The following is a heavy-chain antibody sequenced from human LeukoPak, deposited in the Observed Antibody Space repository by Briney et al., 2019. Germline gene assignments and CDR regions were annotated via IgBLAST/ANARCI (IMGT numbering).Heavy chain of an antibody. V-gene: IGHV3-30*02. D-gene: IGHD3-22*01. CDR2: IRYDGSNK. CDR3: ARGSDYYYDSSGRGEDFQH. CDR1: GFTFSSYG. Sequence: GGSLRLSCAASGFTFSSYGMHWVRQAPGKGLEWVAFIRYDGSNKYYADSVKGRFTIARDNAKKSLYLQMNSLRAEDTAVYYCARGSDYYYDSSGRGEDFQHWGQGTLVTVSS. J-gene: IGHJ1*01.